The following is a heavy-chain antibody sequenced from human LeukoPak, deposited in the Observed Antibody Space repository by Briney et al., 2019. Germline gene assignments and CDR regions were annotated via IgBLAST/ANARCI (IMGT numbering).Heavy chain of an antibody. CDR3: ARDNRRVVVIVLDAFDI. V-gene: IGHV1-18*01. Sequence: ASVKVSCKASGYTFTSYGISWVRQAPGQGLEWMGWISAYNGNTNYAQKLQGRVTMTTGTSTSTAYMELRSLRSDDTAVYYCARDNRRVVVIVLDAFDIWGQGTMVTVSS. CDR2: ISAYNGNT. J-gene: IGHJ3*02. CDR1: GYTFTSYG. D-gene: IGHD3-22*01.